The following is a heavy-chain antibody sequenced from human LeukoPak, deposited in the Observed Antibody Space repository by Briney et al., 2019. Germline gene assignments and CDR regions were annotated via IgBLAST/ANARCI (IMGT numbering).Heavy chain of an antibody. Sequence: GGSLRLSCAASGFTFSSYSMSWVRQAPGKGLEWVSYISSSSSTIYYADSVKGRVTISRDNAKNSLYLQMNSLRAEDTAVYYCARVPLLWIGELWGDYFHYRGQGTLVTVPS. V-gene: IGHV3-48*01. CDR2: ISSSSSTI. J-gene: IGHJ4*02. D-gene: IGHD3-10*01. CDR3: ARVPLLWIGELWGDYFHY. CDR1: GFTFSSYS.